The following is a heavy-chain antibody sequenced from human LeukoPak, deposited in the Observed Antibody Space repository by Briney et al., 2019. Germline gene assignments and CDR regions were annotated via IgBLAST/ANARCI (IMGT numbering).Heavy chain of an antibody. CDR3: ARVSLLYYDSSGYWRWFDY. CDR2: IYYSGST. CDR1: GGSISSYY. Sequence: PSETLSLTCTVSGGSISSYYWSWIRQPPGKGLEWIGYIYYSGSTNYNPSLKSRVTISVDTSKNQFSLKLSSVTAADTAVYYCARVSLLYYDSSGYWRWFDYWGQGTLVTVSS. J-gene: IGHJ4*02. D-gene: IGHD3-22*01. V-gene: IGHV4-59*01.